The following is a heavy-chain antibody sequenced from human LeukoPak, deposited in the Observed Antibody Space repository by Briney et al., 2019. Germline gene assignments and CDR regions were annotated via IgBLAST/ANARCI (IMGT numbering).Heavy chain of an antibody. Sequence: ASVKVSCKVSGYTLTELSMHWVRQAPGKGLEWMGGFDPEDGETIYAQKFQGRVTMTEDTSTDTAYMELSSLRSEDTAVYYCARDSDPYNWNPGEPYYYYMDVWGKGTTVTVSS. J-gene: IGHJ6*03. CDR3: ARDSDPYNWNPGEPYYYYMDV. CDR2: FDPEDGET. D-gene: IGHD1-20*01. CDR1: GYTLTELS. V-gene: IGHV1-24*01.